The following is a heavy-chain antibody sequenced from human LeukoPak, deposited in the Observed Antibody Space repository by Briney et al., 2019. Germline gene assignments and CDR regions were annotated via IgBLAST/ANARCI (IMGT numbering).Heavy chain of an antibody. CDR1: GYTFIHYF. Sequence: ASVKVSCKASGYTFIHYFIHWVRQAPGQGLEWMGRINSNTGVTEYTQKFQGRVTMTRDTSNTTVYMELSSLTSDDSAVYYCGKIYSSPSTWELDYWGQGTWSPSPQ. D-gene: IGHD1-26*01. CDR2: INSNTGVT. CDR3: GKIYSSPSTWELDY. J-gene: IGHJ4*02. V-gene: IGHV1-2*06.